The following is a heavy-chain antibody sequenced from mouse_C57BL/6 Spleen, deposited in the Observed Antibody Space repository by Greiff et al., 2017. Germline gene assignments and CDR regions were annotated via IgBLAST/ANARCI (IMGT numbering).Heavy chain of an antibody. Sequence: QVQLQQPGAELVRPGSSVKLSCKASGYTFTSYWMDWVKQRPGQGLEWIGNIYPSDSETHYNQKFKDKATLTVDKSSSTAYMQLSSLTSEDSAVYYCARWGYDYDGLYAMDYWGQGTSVTVSS. CDR1: GYTFTSYW. V-gene: IGHV1-61*01. J-gene: IGHJ4*01. D-gene: IGHD2-4*01. CDR3: ARWGYDYDGLYAMDY. CDR2: IYPSDSET.